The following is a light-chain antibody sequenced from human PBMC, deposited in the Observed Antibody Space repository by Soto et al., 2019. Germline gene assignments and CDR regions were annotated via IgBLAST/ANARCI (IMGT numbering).Light chain of an antibody. CDR1: QSVRSGY. Sequence: EIGLTQSPGTLSLSPGERATLSCTASQSVRSGYVAWYQQKPGQAPRLLIYGASFRASGISDRFSGSGSGTGFTLTISRMEPEDVAVYYCQQYAGSPRTFGQGTKVDIK. J-gene: IGKJ1*01. V-gene: IGKV3-20*01. CDR2: GAS. CDR3: QQYAGSPRT.